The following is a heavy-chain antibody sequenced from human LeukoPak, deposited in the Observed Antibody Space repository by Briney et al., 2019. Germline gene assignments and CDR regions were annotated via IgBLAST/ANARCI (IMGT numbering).Heavy chain of an antibody. J-gene: IGHJ4*02. Sequence: GSLRLSCAASGFTSSSYSMNGVRQAPGKGLEWVSSISSSSSYIYYADSVNGRFNIARHNAKTSLYLRMNRLRAEDTAVYYCGRDLREYYDSSGYYVYFDYSSQGTLVTVSS. V-gene: IGHV3-21*01. CDR1: GFTSSSYS. CDR2: ISSSSSYI. CDR3: GRDLREYYDSSGYYVYFDY. D-gene: IGHD3-22*01.